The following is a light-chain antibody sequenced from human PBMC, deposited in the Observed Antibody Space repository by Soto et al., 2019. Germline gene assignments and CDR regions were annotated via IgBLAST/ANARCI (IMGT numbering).Light chain of an antibody. CDR1: QSISSW. CDR3: QQYNSFPT. Sequence: DIQMTQSPSTLSASVGDRVTITCRASQSISSWLAWYQQKPGKAPKLLIYKASSLESGVPSRVSGSGSGTEFTLTISSLQPDDFATYYCQQYNSFPTFGQGTKVESK. J-gene: IGKJ1*01. CDR2: KAS. V-gene: IGKV1-5*03.